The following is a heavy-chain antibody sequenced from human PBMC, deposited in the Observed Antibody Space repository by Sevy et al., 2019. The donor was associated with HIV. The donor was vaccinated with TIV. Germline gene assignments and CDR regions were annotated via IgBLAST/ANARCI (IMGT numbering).Heavy chain of an antibody. CDR1: GYTFTSYY. CDR3: ARGRRRIAARPVVDLGDGMDV. D-gene: IGHD6-6*01. J-gene: IGHJ6*02. V-gene: IGHV1-46*01. Sequence: ASVKVSCKASGYTFTSYYMHWVRQAPGQGLEWMGIINPSGGSTSYAQKFQGRVTMTRDTSTSTVYMELSSLRSEDTVVYYCARGRRRIAARPVVDLGDGMDVWGQGTTVTVSS. CDR2: INPSGGST.